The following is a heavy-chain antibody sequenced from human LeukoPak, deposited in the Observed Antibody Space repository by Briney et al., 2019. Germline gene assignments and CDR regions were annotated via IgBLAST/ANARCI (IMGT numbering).Heavy chain of an antibody. Sequence: ASVKVSCKASGYTFTGYYMHWVRQAPGQRLEWMGWINPNSGGTNYAQKFQGRVTMTRDTSISTAYMELSRLRSDDTAVYYCARVSVVPAATVVRYFDYWGQGTLVTVSS. CDR1: GYTFTGYY. V-gene: IGHV1-2*02. CDR3: ARVSVVPAATVVRYFDY. D-gene: IGHD2-2*01. J-gene: IGHJ4*02. CDR2: INPNSGGT.